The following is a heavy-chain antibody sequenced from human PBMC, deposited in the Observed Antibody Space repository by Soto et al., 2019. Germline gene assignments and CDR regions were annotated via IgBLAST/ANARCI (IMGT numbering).Heavy chain of an antibody. D-gene: IGHD3-10*01. CDR3: ARDQVEGFGVSKGWFDP. Sequence: SVKVSCKASGGTFSSYAISGVRQAPGQGLEWMGGIIPIFGTASYAQKFQGRVTITADESTSTAYMELSSLRSEDTAVYYCARDQVEGFGVSKGWFDPWGQGTLVTVSS. J-gene: IGHJ5*02. CDR1: GGTFSSYA. V-gene: IGHV1-69*13. CDR2: IIPIFGTA.